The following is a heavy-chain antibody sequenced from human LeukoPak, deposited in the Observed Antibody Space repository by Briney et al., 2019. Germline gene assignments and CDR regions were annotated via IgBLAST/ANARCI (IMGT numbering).Heavy chain of an antibody. CDR3: ARLYGGYYYGSGSPNWFDP. V-gene: IGHV5-51*01. J-gene: IGHJ5*02. CDR2: IYPGDSDT. Sequence: GESLKISCKGSGYSFTSYWIGWVRQMPGKGLEWMGIIYPGDSDTRYSPSFQGQVTISADKSISTAYLQWSSLKASDTAMYYCARLYGGYYYGSGSPNWFDPWAREPWSPSPQ. CDR1: GYSFTSYW. D-gene: IGHD3-10*01.